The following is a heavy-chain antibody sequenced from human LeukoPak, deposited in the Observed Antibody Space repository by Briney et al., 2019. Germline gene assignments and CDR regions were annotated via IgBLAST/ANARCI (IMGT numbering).Heavy chain of an antibody. CDR2: TNPYNGDT. CDR3: ARGLICSSGSCYFDP. D-gene: IGHD2-15*01. V-gene: IGHV1-18*01. Sequence: ASVKVSCKSSGYTFTSYGVSWVRQAPGQGLEWMGWTNPYNGDTNYAQNFQGRVTMTTDTFTSTAYMELRSLRSDDTAVYYCARGLICSSGSCYFDPWGQGTLVTVSS. CDR1: GYTFTSYG. J-gene: IGHJ5*02.